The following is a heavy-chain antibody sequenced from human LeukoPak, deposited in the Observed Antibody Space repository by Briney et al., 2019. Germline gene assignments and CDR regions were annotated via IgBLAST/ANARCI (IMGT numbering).Heavy chain of an antibody. Sequence: GGSLRLSCAASGFTFDDYAMHWVRQAPGKGLEWVSGISWNSGSIGYADSVKGRFTISRDNAKNSLYLQMNSLRAEDTALYYCAKDLELTLPLRFDYWGQGTLVTVSS. CDR3: AKDLELTLPLRFDY. J-gene: IGHJ4*02. CDR1: GFTFDDYA. V-gene: IGHV3-9*01. D-gene: IGHD4/OR15-4a*01. CDR2: ISWNSGSI.